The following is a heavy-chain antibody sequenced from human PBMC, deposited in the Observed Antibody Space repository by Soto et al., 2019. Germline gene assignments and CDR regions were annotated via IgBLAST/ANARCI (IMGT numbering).Heavy chain of an antibody. V-gene: IGHV4-34*01. CDR3: ARDLTTGTAYYYGMDI. J-gene: IGHJ6*02. CDR1: GGSFSGYY. Sequence: PSETLSLTCAVYGGSFSGYYWSWIRQPPGKGLEWIGEINHSGSTNYNPSLKSRVTISVDTSKNQFSLKLSSVTAADTAVYYCARDLTTGTAYYYGMDIWGQGTTVTVSS. D-gene: IGHD1-1*01. CDR2: INHSGST.